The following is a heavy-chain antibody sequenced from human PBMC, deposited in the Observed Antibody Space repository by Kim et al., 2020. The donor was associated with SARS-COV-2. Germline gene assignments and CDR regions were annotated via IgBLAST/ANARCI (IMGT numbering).Heavy chain of an antibody. CDR3: ATRHLEELSDS. D-gene: IGHD3-16*02. CDR2: LYGDGST. J-gene: IGHJ4*02. V-gene: IGHV3-53*01. Sequence: GGSLRLSCAASGFAVSSSYMSWVRQAPGKGLEWVSVLYGDGSTFYADSVRGRFTISADNSKNTLYLQMSSLRADDTAVYYCATRHLEELSDSWGQGTLVTVSS. CDR1: GFAVSSSY.